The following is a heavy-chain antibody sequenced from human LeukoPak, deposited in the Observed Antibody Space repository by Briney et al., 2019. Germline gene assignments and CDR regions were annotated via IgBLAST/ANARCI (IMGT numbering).Heavy chain of an antibody. V-gene: IGHV1-3*01. CDR2: INGGNGNT. CDR1: GYTVTSYA. CDR3: ARGPPRLNWFDP. Sequence: ASVKVSCKASGYTVTSYAMHWVRQAPGQRLEWMGWINGGNGNTKYSQKLQGRVTITRDTSASTAYMELRSLRPEDTAVFYCARGPPRLNWFDPWGQGTLVTVSS. J-gene: IGHJ5*02. D-gene: IGHD6-25*01.